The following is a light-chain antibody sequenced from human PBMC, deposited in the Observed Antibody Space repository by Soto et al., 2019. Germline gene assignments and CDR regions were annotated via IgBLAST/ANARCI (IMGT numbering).Light chain of an antibody. Sequence: QSVLTQPASVSGSPGQSITVSCTGTNTDVGGYNYVSWYQHRPGKAPRLMIYEVRNRLSGVSNRFSGSKSGNTASLTISGLQAEDEAAYYCRSYTNIATWVFGGGTQLTVL. CDR1: NTDVGGYNY. J-gene: IGLJ3*02. CDR3: RSYTNIATWV. V-gene: IGLV2-14*01. CDR2: EVR.